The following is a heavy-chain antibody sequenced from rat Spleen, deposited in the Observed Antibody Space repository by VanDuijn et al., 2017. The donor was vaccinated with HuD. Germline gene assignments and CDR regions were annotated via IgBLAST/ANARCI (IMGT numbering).Heavy chain of an antibody. J-gene: IGHJ3*01. D-gene: IGHD1-7*01. CDR1: GFSLTVYS. CDR2: MWSYVSI. V-gene: IGHV2S63*01. Sequence: EVQLKESGPGLVQPSQTLSLTCTVSGFSLTVYSVQWVRQPPGKNLEWMGVMWSYVSISYNSALKSRLNIRRDTSKSQVFLKMNSLRSEDTATYYCATHGAMGPHWFAFWGQGTLVTVSS. CDR3: ATHGAMGPHWFAF.